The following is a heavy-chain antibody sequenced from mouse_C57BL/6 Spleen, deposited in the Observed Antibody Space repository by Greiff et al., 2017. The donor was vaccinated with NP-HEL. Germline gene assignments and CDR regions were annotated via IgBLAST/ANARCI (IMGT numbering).Heavy chain of an antibody. CDR1: GYAFSSSW. V-gene: IGHV1-82*01. CDR2: IYPGDGDT. CDR3: ARSRQLRSYYFDY. J-gene: IGHJ2*01. D-gene: IGHD3-2*02. Sequence: VQLQQSGPELVKPGASVKISCKASGYAFSSSWMNWVKQRPGKGLEWIGRIYPGDGDTNYNGKFKGKATLTADKSSSTAYMQLSSLTSEDSAVYFCARSRQLRSYYFDYWGQGTTLTVSS.